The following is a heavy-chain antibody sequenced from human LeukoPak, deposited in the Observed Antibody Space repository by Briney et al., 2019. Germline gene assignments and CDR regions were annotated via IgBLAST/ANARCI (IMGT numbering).Heavy chain of an antibody. CDR2: ISSSSSYI. Sequence: GGSLRLPCAASGFTFSSYSMNWVRQAPGKELEWVSSISSSSSYIYYADSVKGRFTISRDNAKNSLYLQMNSLRAEDTAVYYCARAQITMIVPNWGQGTLVTVSS. V-gene: IGHV3-21*01. CDR3: ARAQITMIVPN. D-gene: IGHD3-22*01. J-gene: IGHJ4*02. CDR1: GFTFSSYS.